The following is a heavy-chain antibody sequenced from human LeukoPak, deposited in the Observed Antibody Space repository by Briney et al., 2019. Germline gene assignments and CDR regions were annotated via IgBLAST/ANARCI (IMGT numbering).Heavy chain of an antibody. J-gene: IGHJ4*02. Sequence: GGSLRLSCAASGLTFSGSAMHWVRQASGKGLEWVGHIRSKANSYATAYAASVKGRFTISRDDSKNTAYLQMNSLRAEDTAVYYCAKVTYGSGTYGAFDSWGQGTLVTVSS. CDR3: AKVTYGSGTYGAFDS. D-gene: IGHD3-10*01. CDR1: GLTFSGSA. V-gene: IGHV3-73*01. CDR2: IRSKANSYAT.